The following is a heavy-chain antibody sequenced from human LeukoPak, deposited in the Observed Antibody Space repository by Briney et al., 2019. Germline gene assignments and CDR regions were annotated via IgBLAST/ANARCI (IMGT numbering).Heavy chain of an antibody. V-gene: IGHV3-7*01. J-gene: IGHJ4*02. Sequence: PGGSLRLSCAASGFTFSSYWMSWVRQAPGKGLECVANIKQDGSEKYYVDSVKGRFTISRDNAKNSLYLQMNSLRAEDTAVYYCASDGFYCSGGSCYSDYWGQGTLVTVSS. CDR3: ASDGFYCSGGSCYSDY. CDR2: IKQDGSEK. CDR1: GFTFSSYW. D-gene: IGHD2-15*01.